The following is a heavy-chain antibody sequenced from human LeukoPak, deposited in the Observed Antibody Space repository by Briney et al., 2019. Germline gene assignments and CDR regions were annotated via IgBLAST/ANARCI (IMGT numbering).Heavy chain of an antibody. J-gene: IGHJ4*02. CDR2: INPNSGGT. V-gene: IGHV1-2*02. CDR1: GYTFTVYY. CDR3: ARDGLGSLFFLF. Sequence: ASVTVSFTASGYTFTVYYMHWVRQAPGQGLGWMGWINPNSGGTNYAQKFQGRVTITSDTSIGTAYMELSMLRADATAAYYYARDGLGSLFFLFWGQGTLVTVPS. D-gene: IGHD3-10*01.